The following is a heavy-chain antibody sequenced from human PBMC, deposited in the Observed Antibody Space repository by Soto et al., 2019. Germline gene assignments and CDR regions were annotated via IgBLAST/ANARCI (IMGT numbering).Heavy chain of an antibody. Sequence: QVQLQESGPGLVKPSETLSLTCTVSGGSISSYYWSWIRQPPGKGLEWIGYIYYSGSTNYNPSLKSRVTISVDPSKNQFSLKLSSVTAADTVVYYCARAYGDYVFDYWGQGTLVTVSS. CDR2: IYYSGST. V-gene: IGHV4-59*01. CDR3: ARAYGDYVFDY. J-gene: IGHJ4*02. D-gene: IGHD4-17*01. CDR1: GGSISSYY.